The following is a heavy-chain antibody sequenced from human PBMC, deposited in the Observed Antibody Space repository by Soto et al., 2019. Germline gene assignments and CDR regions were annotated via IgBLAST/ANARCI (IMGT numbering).Heavy chain of an antibody. CDR1: GCTFTSYG. CDR2: ISAYNGNT. D-gene: IGHD1-7*01. CDR3: ARDTIGITGTTILWFDP. J-gene: IGHJ5*02. Sequence: QVQLVQSGAEVKKPGASVKVSCKASGCTFTSYGISWVRQAPGQGLEWMGWISAYNGNTNYAQKLQGRVTMTTDTSTSTAYMELRSLRSDDTAVYYCARDTIGITGTTILWFDPWGQGTLVTVSS. V-gene: IGHV1-18*01.